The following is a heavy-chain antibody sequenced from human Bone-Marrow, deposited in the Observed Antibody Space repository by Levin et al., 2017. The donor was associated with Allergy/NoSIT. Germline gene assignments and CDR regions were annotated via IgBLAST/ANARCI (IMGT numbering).Heavy chain of an antibody. V-gene: IGHV3-21*01. D-gene: IGHD1-26*01. Sequence: GGSLRLSCAASGFIFSAYNMNWVRQAPGKGLEWVSSISSSSDYIYYADSVKGRFSISRDNMKRSLYLQMNSLRAEDTAVYYCARDGGGSFDWGQGTLVTVSS. J-gene: IGHJ4*02. CDR3: ARDGGGSFD. CDR2: ISSSSDYI. CDR1: GFIFSAYN.